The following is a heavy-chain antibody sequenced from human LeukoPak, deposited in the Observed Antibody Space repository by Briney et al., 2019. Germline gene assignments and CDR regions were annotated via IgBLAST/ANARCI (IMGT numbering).Heavy chain of an antibody. CDR2: IRSKANTYAT. D-gene: IGHD6-19*01. V-gene: IGHV3-73*01. CDR3: ASRCDISGCCEGLEI. Sequence: PGGSLRLSCAASGFTFSGSTMHWVRQASGKGLEWVGRIRSKANTYATVYAASVKGRFTVSRDDAENTAYLQMNSLKTEDTAVCYCASRCDISGCCEGLEIWGQGTMVTVSS. J-gene: IGHJ3*02. CDR1: GFTFSGST.